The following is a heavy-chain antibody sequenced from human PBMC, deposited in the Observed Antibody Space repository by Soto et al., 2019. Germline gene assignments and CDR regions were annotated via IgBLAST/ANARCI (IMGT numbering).Heavy chain of an antibody. CDR2: IYYSGAT. J-gene: IGHJ6*04. CDR3: ARGPTLDV. Sequence: QVQLQESGPGLVKPSETLSLTCTVSGGSISSYYWSWIRQPPGKGLEWIGYIYYSGATSYNPSLKSRVTIALDTSKTQFSQRLTSVTAADTAVYFCARGPTLDVWGKGTTVSVSS. CDR1: GGSISSYY. V-gene: IGHV4-59*08.